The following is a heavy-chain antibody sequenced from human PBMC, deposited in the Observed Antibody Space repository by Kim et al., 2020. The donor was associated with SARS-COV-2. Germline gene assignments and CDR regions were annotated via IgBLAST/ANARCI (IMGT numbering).Heavy chain of an antibody. V-gene: IGHV4-59*08. CDR2: VSYSGST. CDR3: ARHGDDFGSGYFDP. CDR1: GGSISTYH. J-gene: IGHJ5*02. Sequence: SETLSLTCTVSGGSISTYHWTWIRQPPGKGLEWIGYVSYSGSTNYNPSLKSRVTISIDTSRNQFSLKLSSVTAADTAVHYCARHGDDFGSGYFDPWGQGT. D-gene: IGHD3-10*01.